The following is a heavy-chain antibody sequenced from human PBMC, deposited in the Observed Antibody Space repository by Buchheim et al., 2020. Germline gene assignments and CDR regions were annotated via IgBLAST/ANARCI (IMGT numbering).Heavy chain of an antibody. V-gene: IGHV1-69*06. CDR3: ARGDDL. D-gene: IGHD3-16*01. CDR1: GGTFSSAV. Sequence: QLVQSGAEVKRPGSSVKVSCRASGGTFSSAVIGWVRHAPGHGLEWMGGIIPVFGTLNYAQKFQGRLSIAEDRSTSTCNMELSSLTSDDTAVYFCARGDDLWGRGTL. CDR2: IIPVFGTL. J-gene: IGHJ2*01.